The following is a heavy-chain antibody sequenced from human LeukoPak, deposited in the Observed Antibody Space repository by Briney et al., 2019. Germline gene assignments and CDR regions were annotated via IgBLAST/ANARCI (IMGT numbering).Heavy chain of an antibody. J-gene: IGHJ6*02. Sequence: ASVKVSCKASGCTFTSYGISWVRQAPGQGLEWMGWISAYNGNTNYAQKLQGRVTMTTDTSTSTAYMELRSLRSDDTAVYYCAREPADTAMDSMDVWGQGTTVTVSS. D-gene: IGHD5-18*01. CDR2: ISAYNGNT. CDR1: GCTFTSYG. CDR3: AREPADTAMDSMDV. V-gene: IGHV1-18*01.